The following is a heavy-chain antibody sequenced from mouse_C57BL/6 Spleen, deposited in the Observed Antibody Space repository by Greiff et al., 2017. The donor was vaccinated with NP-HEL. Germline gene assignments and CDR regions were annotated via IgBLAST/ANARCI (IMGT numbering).Heavy chain of an antibody. D-gene: IGHD2-4*01. CDR3: ARRDYDRAMDY. CDR2: INPNNGGT. CDR1: GYTFTDYY. V-gene: IGHV1-26*01. Sequence: EVQLQQSGPELVKPGASVKISCKASGYTFTDYYMNWVKQSHGKSLEWIGDINPNNGGTSYNQKFKGKATLTVDKSSSTAYMELRSLTSEDSAVYYCARRDYDRAMDYWGQGTSVTVSS. J-gene: IGHJ4*01.